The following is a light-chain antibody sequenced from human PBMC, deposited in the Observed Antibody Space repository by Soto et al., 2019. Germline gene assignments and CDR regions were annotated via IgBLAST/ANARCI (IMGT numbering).Light chain of an antibody. CDR3: QHYNTYPWT. CDR1: QSISSW. CDR2: KAS. Sequence: DIQMTQSPSALSASVVDRVTITCRASQSISSWLAWYQQKPGKAPNLLIHKASHLESGVPSRFSGSGSGTEFTLTISSLQPGDFATYYCQHYNTYPWTVGQGTKVDIK. V-gene: IGKV1-5*03. J-gene: IGKJ1*01.